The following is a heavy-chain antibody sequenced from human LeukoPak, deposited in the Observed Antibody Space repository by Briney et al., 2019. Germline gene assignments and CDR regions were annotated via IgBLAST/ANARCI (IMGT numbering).Heavy chain of an antibody. CDR1: GGSISSSSYY. CDR2: IYYSGST. V-gene: IGHV4-39*01. D-gene: IGHD6-19*01. Sequence: PSETLPLTCTVSGGSISSSSYYWGWIRQPPGKGLEWIGSIYYSGSTYYNPSLKSRVTISVDTSKNQFSLKLSSVTAADTAVYYCARHVSYNSGWADYWGQGTLVTVSS. CDR3: ARHVSYNSGWADY. J-gene: IGHJ4*02.